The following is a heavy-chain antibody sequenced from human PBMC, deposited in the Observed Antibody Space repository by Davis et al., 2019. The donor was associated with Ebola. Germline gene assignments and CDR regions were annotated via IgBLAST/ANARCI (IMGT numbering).Heavy chain of an antibody. V-gene: IGHV3-30*02. CDR3: AKADPQQYFDY. Sequence: GGSLRLSCAASGFTFSISGMHWVRQAPGKGLEWVAFIRSDGSVKYYADSLKGRLTISRDYSKNTLSLQMNSLRAEDTALYYCAKADPQQYFDYWGQGTLVTVSS. J-gene: IGHJ4*02. CDR1: GFTFSISG. CDR2: IRSDGSVK.